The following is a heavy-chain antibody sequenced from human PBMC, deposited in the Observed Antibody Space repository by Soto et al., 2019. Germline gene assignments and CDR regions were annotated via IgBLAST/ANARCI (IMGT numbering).Heavy chain of an antibody. Sequence: GGSLRLSCAASGFSFSDSAMHWVRQVPGKGLEYVSVIRSDGDRIYYADSVKGRFTISRDNSKNTLFLQMNSLRPEDTAMYYCVKDHPALEYWGHGTLVTVSS. J-gene: IGHJ4*01. CDR2: IRSDGDRI. CDR3: VKDHPALEY. V-gene: IGHV3-64D*06. CDR1: GFSFSDSA.